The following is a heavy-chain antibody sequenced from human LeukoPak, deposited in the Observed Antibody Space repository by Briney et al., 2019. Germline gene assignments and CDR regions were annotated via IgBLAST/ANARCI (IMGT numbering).Heavy chain of an antibody. D-gene: IGHD5-18*01. J-gene: IGHJ4*02. CDR3: TTIKRGDIFGYFDF. V-gene: IGHV4-59*01. Sequence: SETLSLTCTFSGGSISSYHWNWIRQTPGKGLEWIGYMYYTGVLNYNPSLKSRVAISVDSSKNQFSLKVTSVTAADTAIYYCTTIKRGDIFGYFDFWGQGALVTVSS. CDR1: GGSISSYH. CDR2: MYYTGVL.